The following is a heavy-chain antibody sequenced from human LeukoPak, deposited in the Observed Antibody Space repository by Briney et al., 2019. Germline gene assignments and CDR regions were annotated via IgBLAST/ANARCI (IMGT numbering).Heavy chain of an antibody. V-gene: IGHV3-23*01. J-gene: IGHJ4*02. D-gene: IGHD4-17*01. CDR2: ISGSGGST. CDR1: GFTFGSYA. CDR3: AKDRYVLDYGDSYFDY. Sequence: GGSLRLSCAASGFTFGSYAMSWVRQAPGKGLEWVSAISGSGGSTYYADSVKGRFTISRDNSKNTLYLQMNSLRAEDTAVYYCAKDRYVLDYGDSYFDYWGQGTLVTVSS.